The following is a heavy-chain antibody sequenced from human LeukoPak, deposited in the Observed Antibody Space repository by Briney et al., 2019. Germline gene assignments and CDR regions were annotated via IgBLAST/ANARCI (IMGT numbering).Heavy chain of an antibody. CDR3: AGPTCLRGGYCSTNF. D-gene: IGHD2-2*01. Sequence: GGSLKLSCAASGFTFSGSAIHWVRQASGKGLEWVGRIRSKAYSYATAYAASVKGRFTISRDDSKNTAYLQMNSLKIEDTAVYYCAGPTCLRGGYCSTNFWGQGTLVTVSS. CDR1: GFTFSGSA. CDR2: IRSKAYSYAT. J-gene: IGHJ4*02. V-gene: IGHV3-73*01.